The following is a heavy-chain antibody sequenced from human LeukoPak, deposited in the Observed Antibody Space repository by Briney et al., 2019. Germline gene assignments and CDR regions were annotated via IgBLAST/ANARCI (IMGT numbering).Heavy chain of an antibody. V-gene: IGHV1-18*01. CDR1: GYTFTSYG. Sequence: ASVKVSCKASGYTFTSYGISWVRQSPGQGLEWMGWISDYNGNTNSAQKVRGRVTMTTDTSTSTAYMELRSLRSDDTAVYYCARMTTVTLGWFDPWGQGTLVTVSS. CDR3: ARMTTVTLGWFDP. CDR2: ISDYNGNT. D-gene: IGHD4-17*01. J-gene: IGHJ5*02.